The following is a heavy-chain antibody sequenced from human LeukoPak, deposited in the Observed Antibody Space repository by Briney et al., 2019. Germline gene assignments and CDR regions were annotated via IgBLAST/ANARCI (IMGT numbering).Heavy chain of an antibody. J-gene: IGHJ4*02. Sequence: PGGSLRLSCAASGFXFSRYSMNWVRQAPGKGLQWVSYISSSSGTVYYADSLKGRFTISRDNAKNSLYLQMNSLRDEDTAVYYCARAQTYYGSGSYLYWGQGTLVTVSS. CDR3: ARAQTYYGSGSYLY. V-gene: IGHV3-48*02. CDR2: ISSSSGTV. CDR1: GFXFSRYS. D-gene: IGHD3-10*01.